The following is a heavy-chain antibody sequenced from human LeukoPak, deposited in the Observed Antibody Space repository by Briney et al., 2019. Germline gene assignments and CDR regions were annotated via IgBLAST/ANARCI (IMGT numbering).Heavy chain of an antibody. CDR1: GFSFSDYY. V-gene: IGHV3-11*04. CDR3: ARDRSLVAAAAPYFDY. CDR2: ISSSGSTI. D-gene: IGHD6-13*01. Sequence: GGSLRLSCAASGFSFSDYYMSWIRQAPGKGLEWVSYISSSGSTIYYADSVKGRFTISRDNAKNSLYLQMNSLRAEDTAVYYCARDRSLVAAAAPYFDYWGQGTLVTVSS. J-gene: IGHJ4*02.